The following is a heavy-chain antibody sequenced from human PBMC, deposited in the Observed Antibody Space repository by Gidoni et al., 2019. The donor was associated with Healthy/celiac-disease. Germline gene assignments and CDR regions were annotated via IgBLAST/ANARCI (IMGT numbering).Heavy chain of an antibody. CDR1: GFTFSIYA. D-gene: IGHD2-15*01. CDR2: ISGSGGST. V-gene: IGHV3-23*01. Sequence: EVQLLESGGGLVQPGGSLRLSCAASGFTFSIYAMSWVRQAPGKGLGWVSAISGSGGSTYYADSVKGRFTISRDNSKNTLYLQMNSLRAEDTAVYYCAKVKGYCSGGSCYSGAFDIWGQGTMVTVSS. CDR3: AKVKGYCSGGSCYSGAFDI. J-gene: IGHJ3*02.